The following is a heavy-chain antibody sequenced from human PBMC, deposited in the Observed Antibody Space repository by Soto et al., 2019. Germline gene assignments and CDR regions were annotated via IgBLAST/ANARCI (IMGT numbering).Heavy chain of an antibody. CDR2: ISANNGNT. CDR1: GYTFSSFG. V-gene: IGHV1-18*01. Sequence: ASVKVSCKASGYTFSSFGITWVRQAPGQGLEWMGWISANNGNTNYAQKFQGRVTMTTDTPASTAYMELRSLRSDDTAVYYCARELRSYYYYMDVWGKGTTVTVSS. D-gene: IGHD3-3*01. CDR3: ARELRSYYYYMDV. J-gene: IGHJ6*03.